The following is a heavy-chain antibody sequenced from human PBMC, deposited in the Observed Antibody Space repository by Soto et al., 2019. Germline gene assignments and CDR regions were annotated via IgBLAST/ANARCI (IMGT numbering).Heavy chain of an antibody. CDR2: ISAYNGNT. V-gene: IGHV1-18*01. Sequence: QVQLVQSGAEVKKPGASVKVSCKASGYTFTSYGISWVRQAPGQGLEWMGWISAYNGNTNYAQKLQGRVTMTTDTPTSTAYMELRSLRSDDTAVYYCARNDIVVVQYYDYYGMDVWGQGTTVTVSS. D-gene: IGHD2-2*01. CDR3: ARNDIVVVQYYDYYGMDV. CDR1: GYTFTSYG. J-gene: IGHJ6*02.